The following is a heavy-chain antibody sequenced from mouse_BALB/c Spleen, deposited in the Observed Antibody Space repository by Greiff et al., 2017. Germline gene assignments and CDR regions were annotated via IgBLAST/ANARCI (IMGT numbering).Heavy chain of an antibody. CDR3: ARGGERYYAMDY. V-gene: IGHV3-2*02. Sequence: EVQLQQSGPGLVKPSQSLSLTCTVTGYSITSDYAWNWIRQFPGNKLEWMGYISYSGSTSYNPSLKSRISITRDTSKNQFFLQLNSVTTEDTATYYCARGGERYYAMDYWGQGTSVTVSS. CDR2: ISYSGST. CDR1: GYSITSDYA. J-gene: IGHJ4*01.